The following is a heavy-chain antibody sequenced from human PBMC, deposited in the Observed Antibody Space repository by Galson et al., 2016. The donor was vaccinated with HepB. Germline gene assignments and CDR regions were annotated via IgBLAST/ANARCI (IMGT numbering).Heavy chain of an antibody. V-gene: IGHV5-10-1*01. CDR1: GYIFNTYW. D-gene: IGHD3-10*01. J-gene: IGHJ1*01. CDR3: ATGPRVGSPEQFPP. Sequence: QSGAEVTKPGESLRISCRGSGYIFNTYWISWVRQMPGIGLEWMGRIDPSDSHSDYSPSFRGHVSISLDKSLNTVYLQWNSLRASDTAVFYCATGPRVGSPEQFPPWGQGTLVIVSP. CDR2: IDPSDSHS.